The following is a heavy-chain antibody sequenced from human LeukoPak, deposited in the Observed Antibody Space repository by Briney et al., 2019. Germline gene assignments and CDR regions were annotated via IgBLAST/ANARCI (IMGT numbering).Heavy chain of an antibody. CDR3: ARGRVRYSSSSKYYFDY. D-gene: IGHD6-6*01. V-gene: IGHV4-34*01. CDR2: INHSEGT. Sequence: SETLSLTCAVYGGSFSGYYWSGIRQPPGKGREWIGEINHSEGTNYNPYLKSRVTISVDKSKNQFYLNLSSVTAADTAVYYCARGRVRYSSSSKYYFDYWGQGTLVTVSS. J-gene: IGHJ4*02. CDR1: GGSFSGYY.